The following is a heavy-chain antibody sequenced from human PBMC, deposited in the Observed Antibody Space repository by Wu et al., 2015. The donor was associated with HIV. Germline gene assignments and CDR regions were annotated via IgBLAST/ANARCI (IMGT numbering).Heavy chain of an antibody. D-gene: IGHD3/OR15-3a*01. CDR2: IRPDSGAT. J-gene: IGHJ6*03. CDR1: GNSLSKLS. Sequence: HVQLLQSGAVMRKPGASVKVPCKVSGNSLSKLSMNWVRQAPGRGLEWMGWIRPDSGATHYAEKFQDRVTMTRDASINTAYMRLNRLRSDDTAVYFCARDLGNDFAVRGYYWYMDVWGRGTAITVSS. CDR3: ARDLGNDFAVRGYYWYMDV. V-gene: IGHV1-2*02.